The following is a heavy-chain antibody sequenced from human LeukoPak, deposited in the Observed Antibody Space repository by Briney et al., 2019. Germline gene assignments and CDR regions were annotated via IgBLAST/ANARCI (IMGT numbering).Heavy chain of an antibody. D-gene: IGHD3-3*01. J-gene: IGHJ3*02. CDR1: GFSLSTSGVG. CDR3: AHGTANYDFWSGYYFLAFDI. CDR2: IYWNDDK. V-gene: IGHV2-5*01. Sequence: SGPTLVNPTQTLTLTCTFSGFSLSTSGVGVGWIRQPPGQALEWLALIYWNDDKRYSPSLKSRLTITKDTSKNQVVLTMTNMDPVDTATYYCAHGTANYDFWSGYYFLAFDIWGQGTMVTVSS.